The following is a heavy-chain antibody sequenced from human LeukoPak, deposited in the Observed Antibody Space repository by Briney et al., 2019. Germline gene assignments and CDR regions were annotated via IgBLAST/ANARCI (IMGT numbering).Heavy chain of an antibody. D-gene: IGHD3-22*01. J-gene: IGHJ5*02. CDR3: ARDFHYYDSSGYQNWFDP. CDR1: GFTFSSYS. V-gene: IGHV3-21*01. Sequence: GGSLRLSCAASGFTFSSYSMNWVRQAPGKGLEWVSSISCSSSYIYYADSVKGRFTISRDNAKNSLYLQMNSLRAEDTAVYYCARDFHYYDSSGYQNWFDPWGQGTLVTVSS. CDR2: ISCSSSYI.